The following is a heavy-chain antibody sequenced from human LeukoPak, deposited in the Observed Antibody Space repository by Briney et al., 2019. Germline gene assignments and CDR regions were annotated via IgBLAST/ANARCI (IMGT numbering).Heavy chain of an antibody. D-gene: IGHD3-10*01. CDR1: GFTFSSYA. CDR3: ARKVGEFPDY. CDR2: ISGSGAST. V-gene: IGHV3-23*01. Sequence: GGSLRLSCAASGFTFSSYAMSWVRQAPGKGLEWVSAISGSGASTYYADSVKGRFTISRDNAKNSLYLQMNSLRAEDTAVYYCARKVGEFPDYWGQGTLVTVSS. J-gene: IGHJ4*02.